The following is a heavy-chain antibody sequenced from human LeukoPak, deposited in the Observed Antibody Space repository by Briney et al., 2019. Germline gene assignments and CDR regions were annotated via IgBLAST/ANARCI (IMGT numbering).Heavy chain of an antibody. CDR1: GFAFSNYW. CDR2: IKTDGSAT. J-gene: IGHJ6*02. V-gene: IGHV3-74*01. CDR3: ARNNGMDV. Sequence: GGSLRLSCAASGFAFSNYWMHWVRQAPGKGLMWVSRIKTDGSATDYADSVKGRFTISKDNAKNSLYLQMNSLRAEDTALYHCARNNGMDVWGQGTTVIVSS.